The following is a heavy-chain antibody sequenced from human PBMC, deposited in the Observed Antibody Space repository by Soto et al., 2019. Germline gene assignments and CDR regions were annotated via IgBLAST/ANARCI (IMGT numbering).Heavy chain of an antibody. CDR2: INNDGSIT. D-gene: IGHD2-8*01. V-gene: IGHV3-74*01. CDR1: GLIFSNYK. Sequence: EVQLVESGGGLVQPGGSLRLSCAASGLIFSNYKRHWVRQAPGKGLVWVSRINNDGSITDSAGSVKGRFTVSRDNAKNQMYLQMNSLTADDTSVYYGARATNGLHYWGQGTLVTVSS. J-gene: IGHJ4*02. CDR3: ARATNGLHY.